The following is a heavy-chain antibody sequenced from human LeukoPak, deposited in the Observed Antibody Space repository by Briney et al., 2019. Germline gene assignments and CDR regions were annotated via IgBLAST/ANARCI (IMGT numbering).Heavy chain of an antibody. J-gene: IGHJ4*02. D-gene: IGHD3-3*01. CDR1: GFTFSSYA. Sequence: GGSLRLSCAPSGFTFSSYAMSWVRQAPGKGLEWVSTISGSGGSTYYADSVKGRFTISRDNSKNTLYLQMNSLRAEDTAVYYCARDPYYDFWSGYPHYFDYWGQGTLVTVSS. CDR2: ISGSGGST. V-gene: IGHV3-23*01. CDR3: ARDPYYDFWSGYPHYFDY.